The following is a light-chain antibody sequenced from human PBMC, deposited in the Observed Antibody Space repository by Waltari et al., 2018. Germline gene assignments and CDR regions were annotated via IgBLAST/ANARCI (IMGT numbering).Light chain of an antibody. Sequence: EIVLTQSPGTLSLSPGERATLSCRASQSVSRTLAWYQQKPGQAPRLLIYDASSRATGIPYRFSGSGSGTDFSLTITRLEPEDFAVYYCQHYVSLPVTFGQGTKVEIK. J-gene: IGKJ1*01. V-gene: IGKV3-20*01. CDR2: DAS. CDR1: QSVSRT. CDR3: QHYVSLPVT.